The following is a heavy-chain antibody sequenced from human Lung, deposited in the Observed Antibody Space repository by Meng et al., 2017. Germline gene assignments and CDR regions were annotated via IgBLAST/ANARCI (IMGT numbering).Heavy chain of an antibody. V-gene: IGHV1-69*13. Sequence: QVQLVQSGAEVKKPGSSVKVACKTSGDSFSTQTFSWVRQAPGQGLEWMGGLIAVFDKTKAAPRFQDRVTFTADESTSTAYMELSSLTFDDTAVYFCARGRRNEPLFDYWGQGTLVTFSS. CDR3: ARGRRNEPLFDY. CDR1: GDSFSTQT. D-gene: IGHD1-14*01. J-gene: IGHJ4*02. CDR2: LIAVFDKT.